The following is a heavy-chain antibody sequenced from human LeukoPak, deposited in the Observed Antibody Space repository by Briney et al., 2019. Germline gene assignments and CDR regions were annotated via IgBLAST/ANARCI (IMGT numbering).Heavy chain of an antibody. Sequence: GGSLRLSCAASGFTFNNYWMHWVRLVPGKGLEWVSGISGSGDSTFYADSVKGRFTISRDNSKNTLYLQMNSLRAEDTAVYYCAKVGTTYYYDSSGYWGQGTLVTVSS. CDR1: GFTFNNYW. V-gene: IGHV3-23*01. CDR3: AKVGTTYYYDSSGY. D-gene: IGHD3-22*01. CDR2: ISGSGDST. J-gene: IGHJ4*02.